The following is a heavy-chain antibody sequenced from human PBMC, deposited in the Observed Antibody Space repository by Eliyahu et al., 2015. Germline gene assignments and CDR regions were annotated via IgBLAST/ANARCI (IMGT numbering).Heavy chain of an antibody. CDR1: GGSISSSSYY. CDR2: IYYSGST. J-gene: IGHJ4*02. Sequence: QLQLQESGPGLVKPSETLSLTCTVSGGSISSSSYYWGWIRQPPGKGLEWIGSIYYSGSTYYNPSLKSRVTISVDTSKNQFSLKLSSVTAADTAVYYCAHRTYYYDSPTGLYFDYWGQGTLVTVSS. V-gene: IGHV4-39*01. D-gene: IGHD3-22*01. CDR3: AHRTYYYDSPTGLYFDY.